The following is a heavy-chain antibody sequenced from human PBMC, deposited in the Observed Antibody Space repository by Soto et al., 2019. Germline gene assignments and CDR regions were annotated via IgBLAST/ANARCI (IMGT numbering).Heavy chain of an antibody. CDR1: GFTFSDYY. Sequence: QVQLVESGGGLVKPGGSLRLSCAASGFTFSDYYMSWIRQAPGKGLEWVSYISSSGSTIYYADSVKGRFTISRDNAKNSRYLQMNRLRAEDTVVYYCAGYDSSGYYRDFDYWGQGTLVNVSS. J-gene: IGHJ4*02. CDR3: AGYDSSGYYRDFDY. D-gene: IGHD3-22*01. CDR2: ISSSGSTI. V-gene: IGHV3-11*01.